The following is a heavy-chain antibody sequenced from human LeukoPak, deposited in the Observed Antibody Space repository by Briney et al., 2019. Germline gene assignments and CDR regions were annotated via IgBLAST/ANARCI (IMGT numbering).Heavy chain of an antibody. CDR1: GGSISSSNW. J-gene: IGHJ5*02. CDR3: ARDRVIRGVRAGWFDP. Sequence: SGTLSLTCTVSGGSISSSNWWSWVRLPPGKGLEWIGEIYHSGSINYNPSLQSRLIILVDTSKNQFSLKLRSVTAADTAIYYCARDRVIRGVRAGWFDPWGQGILVTVSS. V-gene: IGHV4-4*02. D-gene: IGHD3-10*01. CDR2: IYHSGSI.